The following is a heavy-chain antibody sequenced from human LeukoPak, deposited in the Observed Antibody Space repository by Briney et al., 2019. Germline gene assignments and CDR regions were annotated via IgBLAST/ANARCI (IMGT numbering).Heavy chain of an antibody. J-gene: IGHJ4*02. D-gene: IGHD2-2*01. Sequence: GGSLRLSGAASGFTFSSYAMHWVRQAPGKGLEWVAVISYDGSNKYYADSVRGRFTISRDNSKNTLYLQMNSLRAEDTAVYYCAKDRRQDCSSTTCYLFDYWGQGTLVTVSS. CDR2: ISYDGSNK. V-gene: IGHV3-30*04. CDR3: AKDRRQDCSSTTCYLFDY. CDR1: GFTFSSYA.